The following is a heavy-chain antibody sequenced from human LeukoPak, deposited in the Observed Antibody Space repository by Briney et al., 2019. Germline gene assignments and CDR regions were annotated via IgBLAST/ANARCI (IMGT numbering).Heavy chain of an antibody. CDR1: GFTFSDYY. J-gene: IGHJ5*02. Sequence: GGSLRLSCAASGFTFSDYYMSWIRQAPGKGLEWVPYISSSGSTIYYADSVKGRFTISRDNAKNSLYLQMNSLRAEDTAVYYCARGQYYYDSSGYYNWFDPWGQGTLVTVSS. V-gene: IGHV3-11*01. CDR3: ARGQYYYDSSGYYNWFDP. D-gene: IGHD3-22*01. CDR2: ISSSGSTI.